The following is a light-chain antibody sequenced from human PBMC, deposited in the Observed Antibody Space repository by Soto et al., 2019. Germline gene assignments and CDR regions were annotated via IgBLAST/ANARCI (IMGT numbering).Light chain of an antibody. Sequence: NFMLTQPHSVSESPGKMVTISCTRRRGSIASNYVQWYQQRPGSAPTTVIYEDNQRPSGVPDRFSGSIDSSSNSASLTISGLKTEDEADYYCQSYDSSNQGVFGGGTKLTVL. CDR3: QSYDSSNQGV. V-gene: IGLV6-57*03. J-gene: IGLJ3*02. CDR1: RGSIASNY. CDR2: EDN.